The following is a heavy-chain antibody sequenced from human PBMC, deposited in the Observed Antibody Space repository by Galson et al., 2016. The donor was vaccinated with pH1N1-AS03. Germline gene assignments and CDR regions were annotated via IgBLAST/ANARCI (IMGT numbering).Heavy chain of an antibody. V-gene: IGHV3-48*03. J-gene: IGHJ4*02. D-gene: IGHD1-26*01. CDR3: VRPSSGSFRY. CDR2: ISYSGDTE. Sequence: SLRLSCAASGFPFSGYEMNWVRQAPGKGLEWISYISYSGDTENYADSVKGRFSISRDNAKNSLYLQMRALRTEDTAVYYFVRPSSGSFRYWGPGTLVTVSS. CDR1: GFPFSGYE.